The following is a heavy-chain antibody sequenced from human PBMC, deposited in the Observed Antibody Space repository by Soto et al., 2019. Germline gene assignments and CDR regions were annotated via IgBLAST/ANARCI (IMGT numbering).Heavy chain of an antibody. V-gene: IGHV3-30-3*01. Sequence: GGSLRLSCAASGFTFSSYAMHWVRQAPGKGLEWVAVISYDGSNKYYADSVKGRFTISRDNSKNTLYLQMNSLRAEDTAVYYCARERHSSSWWGRRLLGNYGMDVWGQGTTVTVSS. D-gene: IGHD6-13*01. J-gene: IGHJ6*02. CDR2: ISYDGSNK. CDR3: ARERHSSSWWGRRLLGNYGMDV. CDR1: GFTFSSYA.